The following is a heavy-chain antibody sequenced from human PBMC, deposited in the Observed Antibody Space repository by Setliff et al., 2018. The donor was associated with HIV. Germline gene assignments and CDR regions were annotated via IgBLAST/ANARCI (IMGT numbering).Heavy chain of an antibody. Sequence: GGSLRLSCAASGFAFSSYAMNWVRQAPGKGLEWVSSITYSGSHKFYADSLKGRFTISRDNAEKSLYLQMNSLRAEDTAVYYCAGENVDIVATTKATDFWGQGTLVTVSS. J-gene: IGHJ4*02. CDR3: AGENVDIVATTKATDF. CDR1: GFAFSSYA. V-gene: IGHV3-21*01. CDR2: ITYSGSHK. D-gene: IGHD5-12*01.